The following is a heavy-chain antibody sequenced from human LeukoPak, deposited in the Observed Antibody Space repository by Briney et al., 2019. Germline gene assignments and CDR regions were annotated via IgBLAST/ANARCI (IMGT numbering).Heavy chain of an antibody. D-gene: IGHD5-24*01. Sequence: LGESLKISCKASGHSFSSYWIAWVRQIPGKGLEWMGIINPADSDTRYSLSIQGQVTISADRSISTAYLQWSSLKASDTAIYYCARGEGGYNYAFWGQGTLVSVSS. CDR1: GHSFSSYW. J-gene: IGHJ4*02. CDR3: ARGEGGYNYAF. V-gene: IGHV5-51*01. CDR2: INPADSDT.